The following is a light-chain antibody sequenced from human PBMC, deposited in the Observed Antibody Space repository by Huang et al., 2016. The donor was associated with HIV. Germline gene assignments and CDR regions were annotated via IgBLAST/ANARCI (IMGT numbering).Light chain of an antibody. CDR2: GAS. J-gene: IGKJ1*01. CDR1: PSVYSN. Sequence: EIVMTQSPATLSVSPGERATLSCKASPSVYSNLAWYQQKPGPAPRLLIYGASTRAIGVAARFSGSGSGTNFTLTISSLQSEDFAVYYCQQYNNWPPWTFGQGTKVEIK. V-gene: IGKV3-15*01. CDR3: QQYNNWPPWT.